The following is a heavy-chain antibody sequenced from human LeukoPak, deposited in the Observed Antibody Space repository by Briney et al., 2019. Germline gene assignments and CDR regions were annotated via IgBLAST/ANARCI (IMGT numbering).Heavy chain of an antibody. Sequence: PGGSLRLSYAASGFTFSSYSMNWVRQAPGKGLEWVSSISSSSSYIYYADSVKGRFTISRDNAKNSLYLQMNSLRAEDTAVYYCARDISRGGGPSSDYWGQGTLVTVSS. CDR2: ISSSSSYI. J-gene: IGHJ4*02. D-gene: IGHD3-10*01. CDR1: GFTFSSYS. CDR3: ARDISRGGGPSSDY. V-gene: IGHV3-21*01.